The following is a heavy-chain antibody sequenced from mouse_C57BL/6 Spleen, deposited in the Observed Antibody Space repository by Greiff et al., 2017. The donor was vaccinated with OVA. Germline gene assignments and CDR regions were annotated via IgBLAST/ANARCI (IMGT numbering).Heavy chain of an antibody. CDR3: ARHPPISTVVATDFDV. J-gene: IGHJ1*03. CDR2: ISSGGSYT. D-gene: IGHD1-1*01. CDR1: GFTFSSYG. V-gene: IGHV5-6*01. Sequence: EVKLVESGGDLVKPGGSLKLSCAASGFTFSSYGMSWVRQTPDKRLEWVATISSGGSYTYYQDSVKGRFTLSRDNATKTLYLQMSSLKSEDTAMYYCARHPPISTVVATDFDVWGTGTTVTVSS.